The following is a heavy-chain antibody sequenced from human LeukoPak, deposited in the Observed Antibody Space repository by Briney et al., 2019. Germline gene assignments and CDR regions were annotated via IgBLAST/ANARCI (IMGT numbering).Heavy chain of an antibody. Sequence: KSSETLSLTCAVYGGSFSGYYWSWIRQPPGKGLGWIGEINHSGSTNYNPSLKSRVTISVDTSKNQFSLKLSSVTAADTAVYYCARTSAVVVPAATHHFDYWGQGTLVTVSS. V-gene: IGHV4-34*01. J-gene: IGHJ4*02. CDR2: INHSGST. CDR3: ARTSAVVVPAATHHFDY. CDR1: GGSFSGYY. D-gene: IGHD2-2*01.